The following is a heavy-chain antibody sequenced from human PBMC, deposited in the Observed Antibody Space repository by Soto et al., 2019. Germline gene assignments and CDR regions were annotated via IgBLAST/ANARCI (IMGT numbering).Heavy chain of an antibody. CDR2: IIPIFGTA. CDR3: ASGTYSSGWFGY. CDR1: GGTFSSYA. D-gene: IGHD6-19*01. J-gene: IGHJ5*01. V-gene: IGHV1-69*13. Sequence: SVKVSCKASGGTFSSYAISWVRQAPGQGLEWMGGIIPIFGTANYAQKFEGRVTITADESTSTAYMELSILRSEDTAVYYCASGTYSSGWFGYWGQGTLVTVSS.